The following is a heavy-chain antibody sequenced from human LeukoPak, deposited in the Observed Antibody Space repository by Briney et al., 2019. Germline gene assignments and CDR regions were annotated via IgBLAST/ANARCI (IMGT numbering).Heavy chain of an antibody. D-gene: IGHD6-19*01. CDR2: ISSSSSTI. V-gene: IGHV3-48*01. Sequence: QAPGKGLEWVSYISSSSSTIYYADSMKGRFTISRDNAKNSLYLQMNSLRAEDTAVYYCARGSVWGQGTLVTVSS. J-gene: IGHJ4*02. CDR3: ARGSV.